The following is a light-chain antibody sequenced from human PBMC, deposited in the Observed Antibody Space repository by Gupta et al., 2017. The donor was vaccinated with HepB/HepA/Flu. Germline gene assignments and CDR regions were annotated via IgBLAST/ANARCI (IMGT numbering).Light chain of an antibody. CDR3: QQYGCSPRT. V-gene: IGKV3-20*01. CDR2: GAS. CDR1: QSISSTY. Sequence: EIVYTQSPGTLSLSPGESATLSCRASQSISSTYLVWYQQKPGQAPRLLIYGASSRATGIPDRFSDSGSGTDFTLTISRLEPEDFAVYYCQQYGCSPRTFGQGTKVEIK. J-gene: IGKJ1*01.